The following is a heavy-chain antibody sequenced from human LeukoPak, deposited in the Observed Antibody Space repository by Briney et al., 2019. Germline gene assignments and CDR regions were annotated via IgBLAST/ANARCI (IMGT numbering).Heavy chain of an antibody. CDR2: ISGSGGST. V-gene: IGHV3-23*01. D-gene: IGHD2-21*02. CDR3: AKAYCGGDCYFFNY. Sequence: GGTLRLSCAASGFTFSSYGMSWVRQAPGKGLEWVSAISGSGGSTYYADSVKGRFTISRDNSKNTLYLQMNSLRAEDTAVYYCAKAYCGGDCYFFNYWGQGTLVTVSS. J-gene: IGHJ4*02. CDR1: GFTFSSYG.